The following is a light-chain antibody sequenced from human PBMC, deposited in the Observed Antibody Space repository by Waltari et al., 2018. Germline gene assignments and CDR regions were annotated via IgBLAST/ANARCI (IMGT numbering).Light chain of an antibody. V-gene: IGLV1-47*01. CDR1: SSNNGSNS. CDR3: AAWDDSLSGLV. J-gene: IGLJ3*02. Sequence: QSVLTQHPSASGTPGQKVTISCNGSSSNNGSNSGYWYQQLPGTAPKLLIFKNNQRPSGVPDRFSDSKSGTSASLAINGLRSEDEADYYCAAWDDSLSGLVLGGGTKVTVL. CDR2: KNN.